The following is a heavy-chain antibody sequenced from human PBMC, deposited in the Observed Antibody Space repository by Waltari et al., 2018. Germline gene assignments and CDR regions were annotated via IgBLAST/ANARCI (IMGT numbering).Heavy chain of an antibody. CDR1: GDSMSSSY. CDR3: ARENWWSRHFYGMDV. V-gene: IGHV4-4*07. CDR2: IYTSGTT. J-gene: IGHJ6*02. Sequence: QGQRQESGPGLVNPPETLSLTCNVSGDSMSSSYWSWFWQPAGKGLEWIGRIYTSGTTNYNPSLAIRLTMSVVTSKNQFSLKLSSVTAADSAVYYCARENWWSRHFYGMDVWGQGTTVTVSS. D-gene: IGHD3-16*01.